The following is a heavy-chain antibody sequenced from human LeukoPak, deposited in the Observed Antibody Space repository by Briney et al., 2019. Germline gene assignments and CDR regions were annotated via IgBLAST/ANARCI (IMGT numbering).Heavy chain of an antibody. D-gene: IGHD6-19*01. V-gene: IGHV3-21*01. CDR3: ASHPKYSSGWYVPYASIDY. J-gene: IGHJ4*02. CDR2: ISSSSSYI. Sequence: GGSLRLSCAASGFTFSSYSMSWVRQAPGKGLEWDSSISSSSSYIYYADSVKGRFTISRDNAKNSLYLQMNSLRAEDTAVYYCASHPKYSSGWYVPYASIDYWGQGTLVTVSS. CDR1: GFTFSSYS.